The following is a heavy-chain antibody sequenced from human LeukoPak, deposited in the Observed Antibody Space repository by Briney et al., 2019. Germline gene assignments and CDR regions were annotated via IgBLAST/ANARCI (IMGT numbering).Heavy chain of an antibody. D-gene: IGHD5-24*01. CDR1: GGSMSSYY. Sequence: PSETLSLXCTVSGGSMSSYYWSWIRLPPGKGVEWIGSIYYSGSTNYNPSLKSRVTISVDTSKNQFSLKLTSVTAADTAVYYCARDRWRLQPDYWGQGILVTVSS. CDR3: ARDRWRLQPDY. J-gene: IGHJ4*02. V-gene: IGHV4-59*01. CDR2: IYYSGST.